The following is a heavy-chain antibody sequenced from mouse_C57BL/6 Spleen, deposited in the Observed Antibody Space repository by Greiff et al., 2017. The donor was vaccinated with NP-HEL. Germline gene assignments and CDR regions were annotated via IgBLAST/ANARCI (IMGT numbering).Heavy chain of an antibody. CDR1: GYTFTSYW. D-gene: IGHD1-1*01. CDR2: INPSSGYT. J-gene: IGHJ2*01. V-gene: IGHV1-7*01. CDR3: GVMTAVVVPDLDY. Sequence: QVQLQQSGAELAKPGASVKLSCKASGYTFTSYWMPWVKQRPGQGLEWIGYINPSSGYTKYNQKFKDQATLTADKSASTAYMPLSSLTYEDSAVYYCGVMTAVVVPDLDYWGKGTTVTVSS.